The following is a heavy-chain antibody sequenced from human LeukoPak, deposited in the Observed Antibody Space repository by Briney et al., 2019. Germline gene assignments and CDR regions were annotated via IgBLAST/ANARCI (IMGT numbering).Heavy chain of an antibody. Sequence: GGSLRLSCAASGFTFDDYGMSWVRQAPGKGLECVSGINWNGGSTGYADSVKGRFTISRDNAKNSLYLQMNSLRAEDTALYHCARGPPYCSGGSCYSRGPYYFDYWGQGTLVTVSS. CDR2: INWNGGST. J-gene: IGHJ4*02. CDR3: ARGPPYCSGGSCYSRGPYYFDY. D-gene: IGHD2-15*01. CDR1: GFTFDDYG. V-gene: IGHV3-20*01.